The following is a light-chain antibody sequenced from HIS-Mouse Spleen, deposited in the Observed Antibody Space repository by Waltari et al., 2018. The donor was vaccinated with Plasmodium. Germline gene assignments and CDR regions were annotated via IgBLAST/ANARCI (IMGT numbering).Light chain of an antibody. J-gene: IGLJ2*01. V-gene: IGLV2-14*03. Sequence: QSALTQPASVSGSPGQSITISCTGTSSDVGGYNYVSWYQQHPGKAPKLMCYDVSNRPYGVSNRFSGSKSGNTASLTISGLQAEDEADYYCSSYTSSSTLVFGGGTKLTVL. CDR2: DVS. CDR3: SSYTSSSTLV. CDR1: SSDVGGYNY.